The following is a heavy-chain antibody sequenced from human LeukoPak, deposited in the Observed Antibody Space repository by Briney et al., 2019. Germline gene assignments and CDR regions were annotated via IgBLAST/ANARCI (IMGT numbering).Heavy chain of an antibody. CDR3: VKVSPAIAGRPWIDY. CDR1: GFTFSNQA. V-gene: IGHV3-23*01. D-gene: IGHD6-6*01. J-gene: IGHJ4*02. Sequence: GGSLRLSCEVSGFTFSNQAMSWVRQAPGKGLEWVSAISGGGGSTYYADSVKGRFTISRDNSQNTLYLQMNSLRAEDTAVYFGVKVSPAIAGRPWIDYWGQGTLVTVSS. CDR2: ISGGGGST.